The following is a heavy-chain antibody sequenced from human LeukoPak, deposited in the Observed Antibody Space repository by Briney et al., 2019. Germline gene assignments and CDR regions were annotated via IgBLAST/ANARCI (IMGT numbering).Heavy chain of an antibody. CDR1: GGSFSGYY. D-gene: IGHD3-10*01. CDR3: ARGLMVRGVMKEDSYYHYYMDV. Sequence: SETLSLTCAVYGGSFSGYYWSWIRQPPGKGLEWIGEINHSGSTNYNPSLKSRVTISVDTSKNQFSLKLSSVTAADTAVYYCARGLMVRGVMKEDSYYHYYMDVWGKGTTVTISS. V-gene: IGHV4-34*01. J-gene: IGHJ6*03. CDR2: INHSGST.